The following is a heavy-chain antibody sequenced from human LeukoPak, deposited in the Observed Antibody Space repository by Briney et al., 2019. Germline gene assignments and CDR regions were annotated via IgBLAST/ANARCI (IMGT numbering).Heavy chain of an antibody. J-gene: IGHJ4*02. CDR1: GFTFSNYA. Sequence: PGGSLRLSCAASGFTFSNYAMSWVRQAPGKGLEWVSGISWNSGSIGYADSVKGRFTISRDNAKNSLYLQMNSLRAEDMALYYCAKAHGSGSYSHFDYWGQGTLVTVSS. V-gene: IGHV3-9*03. CDR2: ISWNSGSI. D-gene: IGHD3-10*01. CDR3: AKAHGSGSYSHFDY.